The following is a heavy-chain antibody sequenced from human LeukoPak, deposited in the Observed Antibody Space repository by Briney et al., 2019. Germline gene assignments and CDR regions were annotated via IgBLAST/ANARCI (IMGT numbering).Heavy chain of an antibody. D-gene: IGHD5-24*01. CDR2: ISYDGSNK. CDR3: ARAPAWLQPRFDY. V-gene: IGHV3-30-3*01. Sequence: GGSLRPSCAASGFTFSSYAMHWVRQAPGKGLEWVAVISYDGSNKYYADSVKGRFTISRDNPKNTLYLQMNSLRAEDTAVYYCARAPAWLQPRFDYWGQGTLVTVSS. J-gene: IGHJ4*02. CDR1: GFTFSSYA.